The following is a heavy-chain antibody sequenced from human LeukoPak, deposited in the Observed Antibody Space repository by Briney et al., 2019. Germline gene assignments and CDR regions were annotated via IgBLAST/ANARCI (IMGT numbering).Heavy chain of an antibody. CDR2: IYHSGST. Sequence: SETLSLTCTVSGASISSYYWSRIRQPPGKGLEWIGSIYHSGSTYYNPSLKSRVTISVDTSKNQFSLKLSSVTAADTAVYYCARVSSLILSGTTEFDPWGQGTLVTVSS. J-gene: IGHJ5*02. CDR3: ARVSSLILSGTTEFDP. V-gene: IGHV4-38-2*02. CDR1: GASISSYY. D-gene: IGHD1-7*01.